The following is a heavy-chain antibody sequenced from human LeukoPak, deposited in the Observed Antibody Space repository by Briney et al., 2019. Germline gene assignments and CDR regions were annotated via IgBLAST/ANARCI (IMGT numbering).Heavy chain of an antibody. V-gene: IGHV1-3*01. CDR1: GYTFTSYA. J-gene: IGHJ4*02. CDR3: ARGAVAGTVRFDY. Sequence: ASVKVSCTASGYTFTSYAMHWVRQAPGQRLEWMGWINAGNGNTKYSQKFQGRVTITRDTSASTAYMELSSLRSEDTAVYYCARGAVAGTVRFDYWGQGTLVTVSS. CDR2: INAGNGNT. D-gene: IGHD6-19*01.